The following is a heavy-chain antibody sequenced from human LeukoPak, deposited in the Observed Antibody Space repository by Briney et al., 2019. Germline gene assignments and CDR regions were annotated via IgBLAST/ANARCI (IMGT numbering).Heavy chain of an antibody. V-gene: IGHV7-4-1*02. Sequence: ASVKVSCKATGYTFTSYGIHWVRQAPGQGLEWMGWINTNTGNPTYAQGFTGRFVFSLDTSVSTAYLQISSLKAEDTAVYYCARDSGYSYGYSPPDAFDIWGQGTMVTVSS. CDR2: INTNTGNP. CDR1: GYTFTSYG. D-gene: IGHD5-18*01. J-gene: IGHJ3*02. CDR3: ARDSGYSYGYSPPDAFDI.